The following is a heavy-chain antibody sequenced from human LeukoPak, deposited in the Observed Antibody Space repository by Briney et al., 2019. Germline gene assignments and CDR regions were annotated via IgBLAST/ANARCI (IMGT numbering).Heavy chain of an antibody. D-gene: IGHD5-24*01. CDR2: IYYSGST. Sequence: SETLSLTCTVSGGSISSSSYYWGWIRQPPGEGLEWIGSIYYSGSTYYNPSLKSRVTISVDTSKNQFSLKLSSVTAADTAVYYCARRRDGYNVIDYWGQGTLVTVSS. CDR1: GGSISSSSYY. V-gene: IGHV4-39*01. J-gene: IGHJ4*02. CDR3: ARRRDGYNVIDY.